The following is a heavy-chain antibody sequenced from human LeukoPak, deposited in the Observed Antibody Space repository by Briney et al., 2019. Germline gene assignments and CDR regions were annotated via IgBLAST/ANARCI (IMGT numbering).Heavy chain of an antibody. CDR2: IYYSGST. Sequence: SETLSLTCTVSGGSISSSTYYWGWIRQPPGKGLEWIGSIYYSGSTYYNPSLKSRVTISVDTSKNQFSLKLSSVTAVDTAVYYCARLGTATRGNDYWGQGTLVTVSS. V-gene: IGHV4-39*01. CDR1: GGSISSSTYY. CDR3: ARLGTATRGNDY. J-gene: IGHJ4*02. D-gene: IGHD4-11*01.